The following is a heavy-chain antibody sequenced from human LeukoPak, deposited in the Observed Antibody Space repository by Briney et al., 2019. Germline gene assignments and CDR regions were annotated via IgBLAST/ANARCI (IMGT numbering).Heavy chain of an antibody. V-gene: IGHV3-21*01. Sequence: GGSLRLSCAASGFTFSSYSMNWVRQAPGKGLEWVSSISSSSSYIYYADSVKGRFTISRDNAKTSLYLQMNSLRAEDTAVYYCARVGFYSGSYSHWGQGTLVTVSS. J-gene: IGHJ4*02. CDR1: GFTFSSYS. D-gene: IGHD1-26*01. CDR3: ARVGFYSGSYSH. CDR2: ISSSSSYI.